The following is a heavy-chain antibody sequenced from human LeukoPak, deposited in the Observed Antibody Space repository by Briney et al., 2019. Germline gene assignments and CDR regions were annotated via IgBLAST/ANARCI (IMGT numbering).Heavy chain of an antibody. CDR3: ASSGSGSSWYWFDP. CDR1: GGSLSGYY. V-gene: IGHV4-34*01. Sequence: SETLSLTCAVYGGSLSGYYWSWIRQLPGKGLEWIGEINHSGSTNYNPSLKSRVTISVDTSKNQFSLKLSSVTAADTAVYYCASSGSGSSWYWFDPWGQGTLVTVSS. D-gene: IGHD6-13*01. J-gene: IGHJ5*02. CDR2: INHSGST.